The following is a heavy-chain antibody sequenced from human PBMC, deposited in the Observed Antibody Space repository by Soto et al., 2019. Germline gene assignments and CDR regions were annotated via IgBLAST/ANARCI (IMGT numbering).Heavy chain of an antibody. CDR1: GGSISSGDYY. CDR2: ISHTGRT. CDR3: ARDPANLALAVAYFDS. V-gene: IGHV4-39*01. J-gene: IGHJ4*02. Sequence: SETLSLTCTVAGGSISSGDYYWSWIRQPPGKGLEWIGSISHTGRTSYNPSLKSRVSISVDTSKNQFSLTLTSVTAADTAVYYCARDPANLALAVAYFDSWGQGTLVTVSS. D-gene: IGHD2-15*01.